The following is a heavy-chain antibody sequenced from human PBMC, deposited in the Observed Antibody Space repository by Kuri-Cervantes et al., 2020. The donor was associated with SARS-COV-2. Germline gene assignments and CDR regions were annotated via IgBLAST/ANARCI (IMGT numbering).Heavy chain of an antibody. J-gene: IGHJ3*02. CDR2: IYTSGST. V-gene: IGHV4-4*07. D-gene: IGHD2-21*02. CDR3: ARSMVGTRTLLDAFDI. Sequence: SETLSLTCTVSGGSISSCYWSWIRQPAGKGLEWIGRIYTSGSTNYNPSLKSRVTMSVDTSKNQFSLKLSSVTAADTAVYYCARSMVGTRTLLDAFDIWGQGTMVTVSS. CDR1: GGSISSCY.